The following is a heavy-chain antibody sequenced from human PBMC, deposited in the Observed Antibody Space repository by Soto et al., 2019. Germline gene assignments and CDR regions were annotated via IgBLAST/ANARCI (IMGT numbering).Heavy chain of an antibody. V-gene: IGHV3-23*01. D-gene: IGHD3-10*01. CDR3: AKGGIGSITMVRGVIARDAFDI. J-gene: IGHJ3*02. CDR2: ISGSGGST. Sequence: GESLKISCAASGFTFSSYAMSWVRQAPGKGLEWVSAISGSGGSTYYADSVKGRFTISRDNSKNTLYLQMNSLRAEDTAVYYCAKGGIGSITMVRGVIARDAFDIWGQGTMVTVSS. CDR1: GFTFSSYA.